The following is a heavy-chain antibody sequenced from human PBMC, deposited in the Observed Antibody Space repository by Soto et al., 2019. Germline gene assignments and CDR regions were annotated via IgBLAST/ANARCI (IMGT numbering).Heavy chain of an antibody. D-gene: IGHD3-22*01. CDR2: IYYSGST. V-gene: IGHV4-59*01. Sequence: QVQLQESGPGLVKPSETLSLTCTVSGGSISSYYWSWIRQPPGKGLEWIGYIYYSGSTNYNPSHKSRVTISVDTSKNQFSLKLSSVTAADTAVYYCARRWGYSFEYWGQGTLVTVSS. CDR3: ARRWGYSFEY. CDR1: GGSISSYY. J-gene: IGHJ4*02.